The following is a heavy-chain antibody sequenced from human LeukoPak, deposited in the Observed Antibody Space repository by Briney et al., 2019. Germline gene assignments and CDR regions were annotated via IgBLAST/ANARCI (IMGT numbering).Heavy chain of an antibody. V-gene: IGHV3-11*01. CDR3: ARLTDLYGMDV. D-gene: IGHD2-8*02. CDR2: ISGSGSTI. CDR1: GFTISDYY. Sequence: GGSLRLSCAASGFTISDYYMSWIRQAPGKGLEWVSYISGSGSTIYYSDSVKGRFTISRDNAKNSLYLQMNSLRAEDTAVYYCARLTDLYGMDVWGQGTTVTVSS. J-gene: IGHJ6*02.